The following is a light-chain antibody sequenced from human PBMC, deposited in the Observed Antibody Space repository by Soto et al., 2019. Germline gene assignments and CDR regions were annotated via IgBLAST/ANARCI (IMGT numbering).Light chain of an antibody. J-gene: IGKJ4*02. CDR2: KAS. CDR1: QSISSW. V-gene: IGKV1-5*03. CDR3: QPYDSYLT. Sequence: DIQMTQSPSTLSASVGDRVTITCRASQSISSWVAWYQQKPGKAPKLMIYKASSLKSGVPSRFSGSGSGTEFTLTISSLQPDDFATYYCQPYDSYLTFGGGTKVEIK.